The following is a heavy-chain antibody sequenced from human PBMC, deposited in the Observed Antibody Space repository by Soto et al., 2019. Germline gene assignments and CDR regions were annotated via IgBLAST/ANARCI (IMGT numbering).Heavy chain of an antibody. V-gene: IGHV3-30*03. CDR1: GFTFSSYG. D-gene: IGHD2-2*01. Sequence: PGGSLRLSCAASGFTFSSYGMHWVRQAPGKGLEWVAVISYDGSNKYYADSVKGRFTISRDNSKNTLYLQMNSLRAEDTAVYYCARTLWIVLVPAAPHNWFDPCGPGTLVTVSS. J-gene: IGHJ5*02. CDR3: ARTLWIVLVPAAPHNWFDP. CDR2: ISYDGSNK.